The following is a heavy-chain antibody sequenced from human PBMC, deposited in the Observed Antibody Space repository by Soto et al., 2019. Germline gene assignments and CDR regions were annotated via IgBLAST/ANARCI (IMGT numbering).Heavy chain of an antibody. D-gene: IGHD5-18*01. V-gene: IGHV1-46*01. Sequence: QVQLVQSGAEVKKPGASVKVSCKASGYTFTSYYMHWVRQAPGQGLEWMGIINPSGGSTSYAQEFQGRVTMAXXTXSSTVYMELSSLTSEDTAVYYCARGVGIQLWLTPDYWGQGTLVTVSS. J-gene: IGHJ4*02. CDR2: INPSGGST. CDR3: ARGVGIQLWLTPDY. CDR1: GYTFTSYY.